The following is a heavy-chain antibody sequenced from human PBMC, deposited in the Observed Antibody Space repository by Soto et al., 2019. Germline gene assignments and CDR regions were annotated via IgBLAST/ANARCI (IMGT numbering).Heavy chain of an antibody. CDR3: ARRSGIYYYPKANYYYYGMDV. CDR1: GYSFTSYW. J-gene: IGHJ6*02. CDR2: IYPGDSDT. Sequence: GESLKISCKGSGYSFTSYWIGWVRQMPGKGLEWMGIIYPGDSDTRYSPSFQGQVTISADKSISTAYLQWSSLKASDTAMYYCARRSGIYYYPKANYYYYGMDVWGQGTTVTVSS. D-gene: IGHD3-10*01. V-gene: IGHV5-51*01.